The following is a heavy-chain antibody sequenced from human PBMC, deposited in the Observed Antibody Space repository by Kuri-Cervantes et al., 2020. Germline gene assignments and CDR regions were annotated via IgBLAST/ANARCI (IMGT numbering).Heavy chain of an antibody. D-gene: IGHD6-6*01. CDR1: GFTFSSYG. CDR2: IWYDGSNK. J-gene: IGHJ3*02. CDR3: TRIAARVLSVRAFDI. Sequence: GESLKISCAASGFTFSSYGMHWVRQAPGKGLEWVAVIWYDGSNKYYADSVKGRFTISRDNSKNTLYLQMNSLRAEDTAVYYCTRIAARVLSVRAFDIWGQGTMVTVSS. V-gene: IGHV3-33*01.